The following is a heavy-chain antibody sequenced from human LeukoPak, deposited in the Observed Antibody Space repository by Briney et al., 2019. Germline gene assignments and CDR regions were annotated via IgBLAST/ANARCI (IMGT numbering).Heavy chain of an antibody. V-gene: IGHV3-23*01. D-gene: IGHD6-19*01. CDR2: ISGSGGST. Sequence: PGGSLRLSCAASGFRFSTYAMGWVRPAPGKGLEWVSSISGSGGSTYYVDSVKGRFTISRDNSKNTLYLQMNSLRAEDTAVYYCAKGHSSGWSHNFDYWGQGALVTVSS. J-gene: IGHJ4*02. CDR1: GFRFSTYA. CDR3: AKGHSSGWSHNFDY.